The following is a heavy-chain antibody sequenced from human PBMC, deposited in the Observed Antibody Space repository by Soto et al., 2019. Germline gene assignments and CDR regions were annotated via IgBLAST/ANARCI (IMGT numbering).Heavy chain of an antibody. CDR1: GGTLSGYY. Sequence: PSETLSLTCAVSGGTLSGYYWCWSCNPPGQGQGWDGEIYLSGRTNYNPYLTFRVTLSLAMSRNRFSLTLSPVTATATAVSYCARGNQYDYGCGRYYFGYWGQGTQVTVSS. D-gene: IGHD3-10*01. V-gene: IGHV4-34*01. CDR2: IYLSGRT. J-gene: IGHJ4*02. CDR3: ARGNQYDYGCGRYYFGY.